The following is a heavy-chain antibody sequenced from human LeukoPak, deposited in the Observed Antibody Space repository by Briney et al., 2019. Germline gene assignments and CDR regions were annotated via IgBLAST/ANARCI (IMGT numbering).Heavy chain of an antibody. CDR1: GFTVSSNY. V-gene: IGHV3-66*02. Sequence: GGSLRLSCAASGFTVSSNYMSWVRQAPGKGLEWVSVIYSGGSTYYADSVKGLFTISRDNSKNTLYLQMNSLRAEDTAVYYCARSLYCSGGSCYAGWFDPWGQGTLVTVSS. CDR3: ARSLYCSGGSCYAGWFDP. J-gene: IGHJ5*02. CDR2: IYSGGST. D-gene: IGHD2-15*01.